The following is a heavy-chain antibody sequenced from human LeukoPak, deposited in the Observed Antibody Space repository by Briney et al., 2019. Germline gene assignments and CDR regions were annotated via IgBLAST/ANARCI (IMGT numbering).Heavy chain of an antibody. D-gene: IGHD2-2*01. J-gene: IGHJ4*02. CDR3: ARAEYCSSTSCYSGGRLYSSSAGDY. V-gene: IGHV1-18*01. CDR1: GYPFTSYG. Sequence: ASVKVSCKASGYPFTSYGFSWMRQAPGQGLEWMGWISAYNSNTNYAQKLQGRVTMTTDTSTSTAYMELRSLRSDDTAVYYCARAEYCSSTSCYSGGRLYSSSAGDYWGQGTLVTVSS. CDR2: ISAYNSNT.